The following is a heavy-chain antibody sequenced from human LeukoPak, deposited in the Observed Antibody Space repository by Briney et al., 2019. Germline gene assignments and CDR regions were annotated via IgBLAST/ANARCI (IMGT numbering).Heavy chain of an antibody. CDR2: IIPIFGTA. Sequence: SVTFSCKASGGTFSSYAISWVRQAPGQGLEWMGGIIPIFGTANYAQKFQGRVTITADESTSTAYMELSSLRSEDTAVYYCASRTNYYDSSGYYYVYFQHWGQGTLVTVSS. CDR1: GGTFSSYA. D-gene: IGHD3-22*01. CDR3: ASRTNYYDSSGYYYVYFQH. J-gene: IGHJ1*01. V-gene: IGHV1-69*13.